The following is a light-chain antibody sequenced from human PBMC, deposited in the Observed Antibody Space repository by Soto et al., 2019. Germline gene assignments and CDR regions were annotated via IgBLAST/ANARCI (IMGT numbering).Light chain of an antibody. Sequence: QSALTQPASVSGSPGQSITISCTGTSSDVGGYNYVSWYQQHPGKAPKLMIYEVSHRFSGVSNRFSGSKSGNTASLTISGLQAEDEADYYCSSYTSTSTRVFGTGTKVTVL. CDR2: EVS. CDR1: SSDVGGYNY. J-gene: IGLJ1*01. CDR3: SSYTSTSTRV. V-gene: IGLV2-14*01.